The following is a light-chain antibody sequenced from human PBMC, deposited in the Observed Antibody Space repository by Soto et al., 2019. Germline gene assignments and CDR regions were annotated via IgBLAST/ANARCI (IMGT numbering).Light chain of an antibody. CDR3: QQYGSSPQT. J-gene: IGKJ1*01. CDR1: QSVTINY. V-gene: IGKV3-20*01. Sequence: EIVLTQSPGTLSLSPGERATLSCRASQSVTINYLAWYQQKPGQAPRLLIYGASSRATGIPDRFSGTGSGRDFTLTISRLEPEDFAVYYCQQYGSSPQTFGQGTKVEIK. CDR2: GAS.